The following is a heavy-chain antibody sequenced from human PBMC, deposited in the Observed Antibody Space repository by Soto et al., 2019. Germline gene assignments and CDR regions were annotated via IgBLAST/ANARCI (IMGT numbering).Heavy chain of an antibody. V-gene: IGHV4-34*01. CDR3: ARFYGDYDY. Sequence: QVQLQQWGAGLLKPSETLSLTCAVYGGSFSGYYWSWIRQPPGKGLEWIGEINHSGSTNYNPSLNGRRTTXVDTSKNQFSLKLSSVTAADTAVYYCARFYGDYDYWGQGTLVTVSS. CDR1: GGSFSGYY. J-gene: IGHJ4*02. CDR2: INHSGST. D-gene: IGHD4-17*01.